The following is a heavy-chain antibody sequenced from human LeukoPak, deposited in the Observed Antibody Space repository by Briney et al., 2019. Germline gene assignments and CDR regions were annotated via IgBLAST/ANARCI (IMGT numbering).Heavy chain of an antibody. CDR2: IFYSGST. Sequence: SETLSLTCTVSGGSISSYCWSRIRQPPGKGLEWIGYIFYSGSTNYNPSLKSRVTISVDTSKNQFSLKLSSVTAADTAVYYCVRCDDFWSGYYGYWGQGTLVTVSS. CDR3: VRCDDFWSGYYGY. V-gene: IGHV4-59*01. D-gene: IGHD3-3*01. J-gene: IGHJ4*02. CDR1: GGSISSYC.